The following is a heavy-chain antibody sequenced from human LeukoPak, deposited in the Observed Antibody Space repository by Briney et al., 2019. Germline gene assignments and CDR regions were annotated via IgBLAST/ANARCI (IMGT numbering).Heavy chain of an antibody. Sequence: GGSLRLSCVTSGFTLDDYALHWVRQAPGQGLEWISLISGDGKSTYYADSVKGRFTISRDNSKNSLYLQMSSLRAEDTALYYCAKGVRSGTYYNCFDPWGQGTLVTVSS. D-gene: IGHD1-26*01. J-gene: IGHJ5*02. CDR3: AKGVRSGTYYNCFDP. V-gene: IGHV3-43*02. CDR2: ISGDGKST. CDR1: GFTLDDYA.